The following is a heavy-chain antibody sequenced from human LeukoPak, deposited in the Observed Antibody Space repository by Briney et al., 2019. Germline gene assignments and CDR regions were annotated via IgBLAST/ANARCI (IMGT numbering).Heavy chain of an antibody. D-gene: IGHD6-19*01. CDR2: IWYDGSKQ. V-gene: IGHV3-33*01. CDR1: GFTFSSYG. Sequence: GGSLRLSCAASGFTFSSYGMHWVRQAPGKGLEWVAPIWYDGSKQYYADSVKGRFTISRDNSKNTLHLQMNSLRAEDTAVFYCARLIGWSRFDPWGQGALVTVSS. J-gene: IGHJ5*02. CDR3: ARLIGWSRFDP.